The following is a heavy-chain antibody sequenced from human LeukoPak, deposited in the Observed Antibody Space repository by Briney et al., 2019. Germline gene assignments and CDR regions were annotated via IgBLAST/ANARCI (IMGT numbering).Heavy chain of an antibody. CDR1: GFTFGDYA. V-gene: IGHV3-49*04. CDR2: IRSKAYGGTT. D-gene: IGHD3-3*01. CDR3: ASGERSGYLG. Sequence: GRSLRLSCTASGFTFGDYAMSWVRQAPGKGLEWVGFIRSKAYGGTTEYAASVKGRFTISRDNAKNSLYLQMNSLRAEDTAVYYCASGERSGYLGWGQGTLVTVSS. J-gene: IGHJ4*02.